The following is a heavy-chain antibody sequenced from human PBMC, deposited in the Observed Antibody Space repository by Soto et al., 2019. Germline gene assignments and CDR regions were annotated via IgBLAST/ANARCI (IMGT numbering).Heavy chain of an antibody. CDR3: ARDPGIAVAGTRVRAFDI. Sequence: TSETLSLTCTVSGGSISSYYWSWIRQPPGKRLEWIGYIYYSGSTNYNPSLKSRVTISVDTSKNQFSLKLSSVTAADTAVYYCARDPGIAVAGTRVRAFDIWGQGTMVTGS. CDR2: IYYSGST. D-gene: IGHD6-19*01. CDR1: GGSISSYY. J-gene: IGHJ3*02. V-gene: IGHV4-59*01.